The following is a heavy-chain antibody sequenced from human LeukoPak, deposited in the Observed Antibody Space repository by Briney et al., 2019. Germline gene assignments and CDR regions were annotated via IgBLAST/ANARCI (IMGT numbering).Heavy chain of an antibody. CDR3: AKDPVGDWFDP. V-gene: IGHV4-38-2*02. CDR2: IYHSGST. D-gene: IGHD3-16*01. Sequence: SETLSLTCAVSGYSISSGYYWGWIRQPPGKGLEWIGSIYHSGSTYYNQSLKSRVTISVDTSKNQFSLKLSSVTAADTAVYYCAKDPVGDWFDPRGQGTLVTVSS. CDR1: GYSISSGYY. J-gene: IGHJ5*02.